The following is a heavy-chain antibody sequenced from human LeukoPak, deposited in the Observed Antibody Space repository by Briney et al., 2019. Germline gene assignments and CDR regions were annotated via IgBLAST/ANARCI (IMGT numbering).Heavy chain of an antibody. CDR2: LYTVGIT. CDR1: GFSISIYY. J-gene: IGHJ6*03. D-gene: IGHD3-10*01. CDR3: ARWYGETDVTYYYYYMDV. V-gene: IGHV4-4*07. Sequence: SETLSLTCTVAGFSISIYYWSWIRQPAGNGLGWIGRLYTVGITNDNPSLKSRVTISVDTSKNQFSLKLSSLPATDTAVYYCARWYGETDVTYYYYYMDVWGKGTTVTVSS.